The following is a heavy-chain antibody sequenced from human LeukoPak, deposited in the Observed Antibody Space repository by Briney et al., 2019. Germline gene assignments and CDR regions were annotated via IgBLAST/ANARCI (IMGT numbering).Heavy chain of an antibody. D-gene: IGHD3-22*01. CDR3: ASTSPKYYYESSGYSSLFDN. V-gene: IGHV4-61*09. CDR2: IYTSGST. CDR1: GGSISSGSYY. Sequence: SETLSLTCTVSGGSISSGSYYWSWIRQPAGKGLEWIGHIYTSGSTNYNLSLKSRLTISVDTSKNQFSLKLRSVTAADTALYYCASTSPKYYYESSGYSSLFDNWGQGTLVTVSS. J-gene: IGHJ4*02.